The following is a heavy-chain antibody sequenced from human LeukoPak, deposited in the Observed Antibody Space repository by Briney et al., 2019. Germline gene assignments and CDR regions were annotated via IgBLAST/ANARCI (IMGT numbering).Heavy chain of an antibody. V-gene: IGHV3-33*01. J-gene: IGHJ3*02. D-gene: IGHD3-10*01. CDR3: ARARRQKYFYGSGSYYIEAFDI. CDR2: IWYDGSNK. Sequence: PGGSLRLSCAASGFTFSSYGMHWVRQAPGKGLEWVAVIWYDGSNKYYADSVKGGFTISRDNSRDTLYLQMNSLRAEDTAVYYCARARRQKYFYGSGSYYIEAFDIWGQGTMVTVSS. CDR1: GFTFSSYG.